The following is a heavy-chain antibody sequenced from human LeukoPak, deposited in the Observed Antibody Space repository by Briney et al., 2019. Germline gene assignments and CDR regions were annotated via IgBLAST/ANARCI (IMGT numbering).Heavy chain of an antibody. CDR3: ASQTAVEMATIGDAFDI. V-gene: IGHV4-39*01. CDR1: GGSISSSSYY. J-gene: IGHJ3*02. D-gene: IGHD5-24*01. Sequence: SETLSLTCTVSGGSISSSSYYWGWIRQPPGKGLEWIGSIYYSGSTYYNPSLKSRVTISVDTSKNQFSLKLSSVTAADTAVYYCASQTAVEMATIGDAFDIWGQGTMVTVSS. CDR2: IYYSGST.